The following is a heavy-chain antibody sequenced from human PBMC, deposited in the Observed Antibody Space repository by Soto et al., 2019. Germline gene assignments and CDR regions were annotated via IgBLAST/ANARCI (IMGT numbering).Heavy chain of an antibody. J-gene: IGHJ4*02. CDR3: VAWTVGAPAV. CDR2: INQDGSSK. CDR1: GFTFSSVW. Sequence: EGQSVESGGGLVQPGGSLRLSCVVSGFTFSSVWMEWVRQAPGKGLEWVANINQDGSSKYYVPSVKGRFTISRDNAKNELYLQMNNLRAEDTAVYYCVAWTVGAPAVWGQGTLVTVSS. D-gene: IGHD1-26*01. V-gene: IGHV3-7*03.